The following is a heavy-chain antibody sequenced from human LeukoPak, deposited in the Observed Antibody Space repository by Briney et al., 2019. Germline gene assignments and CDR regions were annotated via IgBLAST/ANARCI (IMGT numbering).Heavy chain of an antibody. CDR2: INHSGST. J-gene: IGHJ4*02. Sequence: PSETLSLSCAVYGGSFSGYYWSWILQPPGKGLEWIGEINHSGSTNYNPSLKSRVTISVDKSKNQFSLKLSSVTAADTAVYYCARGYCSGGSCYSLDYWGQGTLVTVSS. CDR1: GGSFSGYY. D-gene: IGHD2-15*01. CDR3: ARGYCSGGSCYSLDY. V-gene: IGHV4-34*01.